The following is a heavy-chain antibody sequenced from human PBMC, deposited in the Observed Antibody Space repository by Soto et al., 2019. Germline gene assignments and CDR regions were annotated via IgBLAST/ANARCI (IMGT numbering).Heavy chain of an antibody. J-gene: IGHJ6*02. CDR3: AKFQVEGYHNYYGMDV. CDR1: GFTFSTYV. Sequence: EVQLLESGGGLVQPGGSLRLSCAASGFTFSTYVLSWVRQAPGKGLEWVSSISVSGSDTYYADSVKGRFTISRDNSRDTVFLEMNSLRDEDTAIYYCAKFQVEGYHNYYGMDVWGQGTTVTVSS. V-gene: IGHV3-23*01. CDR2: ISVSGSDT.